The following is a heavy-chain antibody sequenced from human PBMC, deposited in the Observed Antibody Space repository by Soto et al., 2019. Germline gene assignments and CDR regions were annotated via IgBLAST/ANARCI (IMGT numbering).Heavy chain of an antibody. CDR2: VSVYNGYT. Sequence: QVQLVQSGTEVKKPGASVKVSCKASGYTFSTYGISWVRQAPGKGLGWVGWVSVYNGYTDYAQKVQGRVTMTTDTATSTAYMDLRSLRSDDTAVYYCARVPESCDSHYAMDVWGRGTTVTVSS. CDR3: ARVPESCDSHYAMDV. D-gene: IGHD2-21*01. V-gene: IGHV1-18*01. J-gene: IGHJ6*02. CDR1: GYTFSTYG.